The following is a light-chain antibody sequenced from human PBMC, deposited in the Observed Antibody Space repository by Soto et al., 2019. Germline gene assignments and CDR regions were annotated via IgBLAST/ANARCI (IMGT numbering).Light chain of an antibody. J-gene: IGKJ3*01. CDR1: QSVSSY. V-gene: IGKV3-11*01. Sequence: EIVLTQSPATLSLSPGERATLSCRASQSVSSYLAWYQQKPGQAPRLLIYDASNRATGIPARFSGSGSGTDFTLTISSLGPEDFAVYYCQQRGNWPSFTFGPGTKVDIK. CDR2: DAS. CDR3: QQRGNWPSFT.